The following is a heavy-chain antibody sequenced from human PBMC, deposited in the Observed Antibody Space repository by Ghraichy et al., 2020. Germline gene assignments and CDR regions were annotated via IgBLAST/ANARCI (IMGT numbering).Heavy chain of an antibody. V-gene: IGHV4-39*01. CDR1: GGSISSSSYY. J-gene: IGHJ5*02. CDR2: IYYTGRT. Sequence: SETLSLTCTVSGGSISSSSYYWGWVRQPPGKGLEWLGIIYYTGRTYYNPSLNSRVTISVDTSRNQFSLELNSVTAADTSVYYCARSPSTRYSSGGENREWAFNWFDHWGQGNLVTVSS. CDR3: ARSPSTRYSSGGENREWAFNWFDH. D-gene: IGHD2-21*01.